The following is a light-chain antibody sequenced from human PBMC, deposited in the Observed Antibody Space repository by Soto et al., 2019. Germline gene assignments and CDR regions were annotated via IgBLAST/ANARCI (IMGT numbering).Light chain of an antibody. CDR2: EVS. J-gene: IGLJ1*01. V-gene: IGLV2-23*02. Sequence: QSALTQPASVSGSPGQSITISCTGISSDVATYNLVSWYQQRPGKGPKLIIYEVSKRPSGVSNRFSGSKSGNTASLTISGRQAEDEADYYCCSFVAGTTLYVFAIGTKLTVL. CDR3: CSFVAGTTLYV. CDR1: SSDVATYNL.